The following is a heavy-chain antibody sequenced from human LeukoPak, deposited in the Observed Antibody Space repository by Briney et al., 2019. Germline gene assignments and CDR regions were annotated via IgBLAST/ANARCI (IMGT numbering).Heavy chain of an antibody. CDR2: IYYSGST. V-gene: IGHV4-59*01. D-gene: IGHD2-2*01. J-gene: IGHJ5*02. Sequence: SETLSLTCTVSDGSISSYYWSWIRQPPGKGLEWIGYIYYSGSTNYNPSLKSRVTISVDTSKNQFSLKLSSVTAADTAVYYCAREYCSSTSCQYSDWFDPWGQGTLVTVSS. CDR3: AREYCSSTSCQYSDWFDP. CDR1: DGSISSYY.